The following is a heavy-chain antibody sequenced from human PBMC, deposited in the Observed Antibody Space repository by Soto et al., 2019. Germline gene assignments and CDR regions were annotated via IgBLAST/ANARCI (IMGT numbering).Heavy chain of an antibody. D-gene: IGHD1-1*01. V-gene: IGHV1-45*02. J-gene: IGHJ3*02. CDR2: ITPFKSDT. CDR1: GYTFTFRY. CDR3: ARSPFAGSDAFDI. Sequence: QMQLVQSGAEVKKTGSSVKVSCKASGYTFTFRYLHWVRQAPGQALEWMGWITPFKSDTNYAQKFQDRVTITRDRSVSTAYMELSNLRSDETAMYYCARSPFAGSDAFDIWGQGTMVTVSS.